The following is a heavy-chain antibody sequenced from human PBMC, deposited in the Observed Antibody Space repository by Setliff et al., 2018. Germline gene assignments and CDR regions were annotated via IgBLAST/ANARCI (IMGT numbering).Heavy chain of an antibody. V-gene: IGHV3-20*04. CDR2: VEWNGGGT. CDR1: GFTFADYG. D-gene: IGHD3-10*01. Sequence: PGGSLRLSCAASGFTFADYGMNWVRQAPGKGLEWVSGVEWNGGGTRYADSVKGRFIISRDNAKNSLYLQMNSLRAEDTAVYYCAKGSMVQGVIVFDTIYDHFDYWGQGTQVTVSS. J-gene: IGHJ4*02. CDR3: AKGSMVQGVIVFDTIYDHFDY.